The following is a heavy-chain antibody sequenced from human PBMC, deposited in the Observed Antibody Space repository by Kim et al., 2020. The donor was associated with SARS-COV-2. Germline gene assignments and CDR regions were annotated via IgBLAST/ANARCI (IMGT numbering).Heavy chain of an antibody. D-gene: IGHD3-16*01. V-gene: IGHV3-53*01. Sequence: TYSADSLKARFTISRDNSKNTRYLQMNSLRAEDTAVYYCARDRMGDAFDIWGQGTMVTVSS. J-gene: IGHJ3*02. CDR2: T. CDR3: ARDRMGDAFDI.